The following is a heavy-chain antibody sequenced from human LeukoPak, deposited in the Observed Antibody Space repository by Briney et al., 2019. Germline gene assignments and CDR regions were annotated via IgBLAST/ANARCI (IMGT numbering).Heavy chain of an antibody. J-gene: IGHJ4*02. CDR1: GYTFAGYY. D-gene: IGHD1-26*01. CDR2: ISPNSGDI. Sequence: GASVKVSCKASGYTFAGYYMHWVRQAPGQGPEWMGWISPNSGDINYSQKFQGRVTMTRGSSITTAYMELSRLRSDDTAMYYCARGREPVDFFDYWGQGTLVTLSS. CDR3: ARGREPVDFFDY. V-gene: IGHV1-2*02.